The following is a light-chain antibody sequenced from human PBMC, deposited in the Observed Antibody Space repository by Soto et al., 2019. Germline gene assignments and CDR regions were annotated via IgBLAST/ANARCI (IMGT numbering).Light chain of an antibody. CDR1: SSDVGGYNY. V-gene: IGLV2-14*01. Sequence: QSVLTQPASVSGSPGQSITISCTGTSSDVGGYNYVSWYQQHPGKAPKLMIYDVSNRPSGVSNRFSGSKSGNTASLTISGLQAEDEADYYCSSYTSSSTYYVFGTGTKVTV. CDR2: DVS. J-gene: IGLJ1*01. CDR3: SSYTSSSTYYV.